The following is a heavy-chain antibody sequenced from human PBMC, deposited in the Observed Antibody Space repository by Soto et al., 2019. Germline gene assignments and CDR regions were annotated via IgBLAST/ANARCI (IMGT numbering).Heavy chain of an antibody. CDR3: ARLAPSTRYCSGGSCYPKPYFDY. CDR2: IYYSGST. D-gene: IGHD2-15*01. Sequence: SETLSLTCTVSGGSISSGGYYWSWIRQHPGKGLEWIGYIYYSGSTYYNPSLKSRVTISVDTSKNQFSLKLSPVTAADTAVYYCARLAPSTRYCSGGSCYPKPYFDYWGQGTLVTVSS. J-gene: IGHJ4*02. CDR1: GGSISSGGYY. V-gene: IGHV4-31*03.